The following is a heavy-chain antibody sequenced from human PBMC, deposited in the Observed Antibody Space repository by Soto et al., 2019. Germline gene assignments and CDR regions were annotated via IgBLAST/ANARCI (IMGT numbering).Heavy chain of an antibody. CDR2: IIPIFGTA. CDR1: GGTFSSYA. Sequence: QVQLVQSGAEVKKPGSSVKVSCKASGGTFSSYAISWVRQAPGQGLEWMGGIIPIFGTANYAQKFQGRVTITADEPTSPANMGLSSLRSGDTAVYYGARGGGGGVVTTGGGMDVWGQGTTVTVSS. CDR3: ARGGGGGVVTTGGGMDV. V-gene: IGHV1-69*12. D-gene: IGHD2-15*01. J-gene: IGHJ6*02.